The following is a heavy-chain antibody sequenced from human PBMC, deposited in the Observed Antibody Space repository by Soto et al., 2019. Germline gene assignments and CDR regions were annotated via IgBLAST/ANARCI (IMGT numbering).Heavy chain of an antibody. V-gene: IGHV4-39*01. Sequence: SETLSLTCTVAGGYIISSGYCWAWIHKPPGKGLEWIGSIYYSGSTYYNPSLKSRVTISVDTSKNQFSLKLSSVTAADTAVYYCARHTMVRGVVWFDPWGQGTLVTVSS. D-gene: IGHD3-10*01. J-gene: IGHJ5*02. CDR1: GGYIISSGYC. CDR3: ARHTMVRGVVWFDP. CDR2: IYYSGST.